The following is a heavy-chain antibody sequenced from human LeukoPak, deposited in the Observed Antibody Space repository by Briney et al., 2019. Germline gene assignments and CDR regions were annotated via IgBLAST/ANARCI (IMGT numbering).Heavy chain of an antibody. CDR2: FDPEDGET. J-gene: IGHJ4*02. V-gene: IGHV1-24*01. CDR1: GYTLIELS. CDR3: ATEAGGSYGVGIYYFDY. Sequence: ASVKVSCKVSGYTLIELSMHWVRQAPGKGLEWMGGFDPEDGETIYAQKFQGRVTMTEDTSTDTAYMELSSLRSEDTAVYYCATEAGGSYGVGIYYFDYWGQGTLVTVSS. D-gene: IGHD1-26*01.